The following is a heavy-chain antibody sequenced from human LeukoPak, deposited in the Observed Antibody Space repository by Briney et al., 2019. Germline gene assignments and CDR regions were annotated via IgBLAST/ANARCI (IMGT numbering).Heavy chain of an antibody. D-gene: IGHD3-22*01. CDR1: GGSISSYY. Sequence: SETLSLPCTVSGGSISSYYWSWIRQPPGKGLEWIGYIYYSGSTNYNPSLKSRVTISVDTSKNQFSLKLSSVTAADTAVYYCARDQYYDSMGYYYRWFDPWGQGTLVTVSS. J-gene: IGHJ5*02. V-gene: IGHV4-59*01. CDR3: ARDQYYDSMGYYYRWFDP. CDR2: IYYSGST.